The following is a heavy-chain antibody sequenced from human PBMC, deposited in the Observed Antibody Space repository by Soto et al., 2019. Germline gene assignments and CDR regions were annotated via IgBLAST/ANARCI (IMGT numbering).Heavy chain of an antibody. Sequence: QVHLQESGPGLVKASETLSLTCTVFGGSIRSYYWTWIRQPPGKGLEWLGYIFYSGSTFYNPSLKSRVTISIHTSKSQFSLQLTSVTAADTAVYYCARGAADTAMVDSWGQGTLVTVSS. CDR2: IFYSGST. CDR1: GGSIRSYY. D-gene: IGHD5-18*01. V-gene: IGHV4-59*01. J-gene: IGHJ4*02. CDR3: ARGAADTAMVDS.